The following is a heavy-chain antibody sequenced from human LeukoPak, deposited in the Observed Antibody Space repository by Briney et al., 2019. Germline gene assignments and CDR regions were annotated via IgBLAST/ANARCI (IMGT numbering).Heavy chain of an antibody. CDR2: IYYSGST. V-gene: IGHV4-39*01. CDR1: GGSISSSSYY. D-gene: IGHD6-19*01. J-gene: IGHJ4*02. CDR3: ARHLYGSGLHRVDY. Sequence: PSETLSLTCTVSGGSISSSSYYWGWIRQPPGKGLEWIGSIYYSGSTYYNPSLKSRVTISVDTSKNQFSLKLSSVTAADTAVYYCARHLYGSGLHRVDYWGQGTLVTASS.